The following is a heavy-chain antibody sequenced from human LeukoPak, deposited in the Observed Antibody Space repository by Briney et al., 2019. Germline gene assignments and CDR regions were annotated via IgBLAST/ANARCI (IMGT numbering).Heavy chain of an antibody. Sequence: GGSLRLSCAASGFTFSLYDMLWVRQTTGTGLEWVSLIGTTGDTFYPGSVKGRFTISRENAKNSSYLEMNSLRAGDTAVYYCARGRGTYFDLWGRGTLVTVSS. CDR1: GFTFSLYD. CDR2: IGTTGDT. D-gene: IGHD3-10*01. CDR3: ARGRGTYFDL. J-gene: IGHJ2*01. V-gene: IGHV3-13*01.